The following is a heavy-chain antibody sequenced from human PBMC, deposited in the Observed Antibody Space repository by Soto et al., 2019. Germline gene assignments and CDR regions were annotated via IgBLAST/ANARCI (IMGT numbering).Heavy chain of an antibody. CDR2: IYHSGST. CDR3: ARDERWLQSSFDY. Sequence: KPSETLSLTCAVSGYSISSGYYWGWIRQPPGKGLEWIGSIYHSGSTYYNPSLKSRVTISVDTSKNQFSLKLSSVTAADTAVYYCARDERWLQSSFDYWGQGTLVTVSS. D-gene: IGHD5-12*01. V-gene: IGHV4-38-2*02. J-gene: IGHJ4*02. CDR1: GYSISSGYY.